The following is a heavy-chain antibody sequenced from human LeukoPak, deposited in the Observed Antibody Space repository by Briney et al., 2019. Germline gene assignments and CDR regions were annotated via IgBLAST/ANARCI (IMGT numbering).Heavy chain of an antibody. Sequence: PGGSLRLSCAASGFTFSSYAMHWVRQAPGKGLEWVAVISYDGSNKYYADSVKGRFTISRDNSKNTLYLQMNSLRAEDTAVYYCAKDLNGSGSHWGQGTLVTVSS. CDR3: AKDLNGSGSH. V-gene: IGHV3-30-3*01. J-gene: IGHJ4*02. CDR2: ISYDGSNK. CDR1: GFTFSSYA. D-gene: IGHD3-10*01.